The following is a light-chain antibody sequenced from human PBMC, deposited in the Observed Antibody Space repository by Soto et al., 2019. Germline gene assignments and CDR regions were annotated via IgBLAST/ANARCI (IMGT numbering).Light chain of an antibody. Sequence: EIVMTQSPATLSVSPGERATLSCRASQSVSSNLAWYQKRPGRAPRLLIYGASTRATGIPARFSGSGSGTEFTLSISRLQSEDFALYYCQQYYNWRAITFGQGTRLEIK. CDR3: QQYYNWRAIT. CDR2: GAS. V-gene: IGKV3D-15*01. J-gene: IGKJ5*01. CDR1: QSVSSN.